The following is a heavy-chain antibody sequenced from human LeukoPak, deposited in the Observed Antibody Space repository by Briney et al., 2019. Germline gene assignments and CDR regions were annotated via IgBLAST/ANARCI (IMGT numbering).Heavy chain of an antibody. CDR1: GFTFSSYS. CDR2: ISSSSSYI. J-gene: IGHJ4*02. Sequence: PGGSLRLSCAASGFTFSSYSMNWVRQAPGKGLEWVSSISSSSSYIYYADSVKGRFTISRDNAKNSLYLQMNSLRAEDTAVYYCARDSDGSGRFDYWGQGTLVTVSS. V-gene: IGHV3-21*01. D-gene: IGHD3-10*01. CDR3: ARDSDGSGRFDY.